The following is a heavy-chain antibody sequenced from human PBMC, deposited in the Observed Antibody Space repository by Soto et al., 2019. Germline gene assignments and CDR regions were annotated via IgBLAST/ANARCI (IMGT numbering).Heavy chain of an antibody. CDR3: ARVLYYGSGSYSPYGMDV. J-gene: IGHJ6*02. V-gene: IGHV1-69*01. Sequence: QVQLVQSGAEVQKPGSSVKVSCKTSGVSFNNNGIGWVRQAPGHGLEWMGGVSPPFRTSNYARKFQGRISITADGSTGTVNMELSSLTSEDTAQYYCARVLYYGSGSYSPYGMDVWGQGTTVTVSS. CDR2: VSPPFRTS. CDR1: GVSFNNNG. D-gene: IGHD3-10*01.